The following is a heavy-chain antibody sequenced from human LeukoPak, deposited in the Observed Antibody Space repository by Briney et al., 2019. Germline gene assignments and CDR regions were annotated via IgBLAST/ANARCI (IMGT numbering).Heavy chain of an antibody. CDR2: INPNSGGT. CDR3: ARGSAVYCSGGSCYSRVHAFDI. CDR1: GYTFTGYY. J-gene: IGHJ3*02. V-gene: IGHV1-2*02. D-gene: IGHD2-15*01. Sequence: GASVKVSCKASGYTFTGYYMHWVRQAPGQGLEWMGWINPNSGGTNYAQKFQGRVTMTRDTSISTAYMELSRLRSDDTAVYYCARGSAVYCSGGSCYSRVHAFDIWGQGTMVTVSS.